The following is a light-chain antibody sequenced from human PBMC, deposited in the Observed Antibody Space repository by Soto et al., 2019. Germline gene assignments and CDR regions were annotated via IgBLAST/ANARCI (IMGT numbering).Light chain of an antibody. Sequence: EIVLTQSPGTLSLSPGERASLSCRAIQSVSNNYLAWYQQKPGQAPRLLIYGASTRATGIPARFSGSGSGTEFTLTISSLQSEDFADYYCQQYNKWPPITFGQGTRLEIK. V-gene: IGKV3-15*01. J-gene: IGKJ5*01. CDR1: QSVSNN. CDR3: QQYNKWPPIT. CDR2: GAS.